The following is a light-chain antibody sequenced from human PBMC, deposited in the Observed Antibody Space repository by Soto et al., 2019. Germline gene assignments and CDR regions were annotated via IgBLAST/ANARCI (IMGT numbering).Light chain of an antibody. J-gene: IGLJ1*01. Sequence: QSVLTQPASVSGFPGQSITISCTGTSSDVGGYNYVSWYQQHPGKAPKLMIYDVSNRPSGVSNRFSGSKSGNTASLTISGLQAEDEADYYCSSYTSSSTPYVFGTGTKLTV. CDR1: SSDVGGYNY. V-gene: IGLV2-14*01. CDR3: SSYTSSSTPYV. CDR2: DVS.